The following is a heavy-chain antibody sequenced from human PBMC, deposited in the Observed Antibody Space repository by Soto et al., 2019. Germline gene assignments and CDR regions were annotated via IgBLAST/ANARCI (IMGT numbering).Heavy chain of an antibody. D-gene: IGHD2-2*01. CDR1: GFTFSSYA. Sequence: GGSLRLSCAASGFTFSSYAMSWVRQAPGKGLEWVSAISGSGGSTYYADSVKGRFTISRDSSKNTLYLQMNSLRAEDTAVYYCAKLGGYQLLYYYYYMDVWGKGTTVTVSS. CDR2: ISGSGGST. J-gene: IGHJ6*03. CDR3: AKLGGYQLLYYYYYMDV. V-gene: IGHV3-23*01.